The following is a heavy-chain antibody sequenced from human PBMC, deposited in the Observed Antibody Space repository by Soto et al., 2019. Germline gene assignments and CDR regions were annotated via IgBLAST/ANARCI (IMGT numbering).Heavy chain of an antibody. CDR1: GGSISSYY. D-gene: IGHD3-10*01. J-gene: IGHJ4*02. CDR2: IYYSGST. CDR3: ARVLVRGVIMVFDY. Sequence: SETLSLTCTVSGGSISSYYWSWIRQPPGKGLEWIGYIYYSGSTNYNPSLKSRVTISVDTSKNQFSLKLSSVTAADTAVYYCARVLVRGVIMVFDYWGQGTLVTVS. V-gene: IGHV4-59*01.